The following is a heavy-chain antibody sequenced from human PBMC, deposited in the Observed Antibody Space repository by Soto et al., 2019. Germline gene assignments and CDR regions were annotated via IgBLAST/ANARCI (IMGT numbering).Heavy chain of an antibody. CDR3: ARHPDFWSDRYYYMDV. CDR1: GYSFTSYW. V-gene: IGHV5-51*01. J-gene: IGHJ6*03. CDR2: IYPGDSDT. D-gene: IGHD3-3*01. Sequence: PGESLKISCKGSGYSFTSYWIGWVRQMPVKGLEWMGIIYPGDSDTRYSPSFQGQVTISADKSISTAYLQWSSLKASDTAMYYCARHPDFWSDRYYYMDVWGKGTTVTVSS.